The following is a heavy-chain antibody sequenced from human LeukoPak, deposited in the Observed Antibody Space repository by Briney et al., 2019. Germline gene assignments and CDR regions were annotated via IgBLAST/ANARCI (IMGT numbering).Heavy chain of an antibody. CDR3: ARDEDTDYDILTGNYYYYGMDV. CDR2: ISAYNGNT. J-gene: IGHJ6*02. CDR1: GYTFTSYG. V-gene: IGHV1-18*01. D-gene: IGHD3-9*01. Sequence: GASVKVSCKASGYTFTSYGISWVRQATGQGLEWMGWISAYNGNTNYAQKLQGRVTMTTDTSTSTAYMELRSLRSDDTAVYYCARDEDTDYDILTGNYYYYGMDVWGQGTTVTVSS.